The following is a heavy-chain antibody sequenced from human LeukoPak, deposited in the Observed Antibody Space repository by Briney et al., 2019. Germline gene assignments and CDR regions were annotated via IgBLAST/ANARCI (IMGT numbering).Heavy chain of an antibody. V-gene: IGHV4-4*07. D-gene: IGHD3-16*01. CDR1: GVSISSYY. Sequence: PSETQSLTCSVSGVSISSYYWTWIRQPAGKGLEWIGRMYIGGTRNYNPSRKSRVTMSIDTSKNQFSLKLSSVTAADTAVYYCARDLPRENSYAYGFWFDPWGQGTLVTVSS. CDR3: ARDLPRENSYAYGFWFDP. J-gene: IGHJ5*02. CDR2: MYIGGTR.